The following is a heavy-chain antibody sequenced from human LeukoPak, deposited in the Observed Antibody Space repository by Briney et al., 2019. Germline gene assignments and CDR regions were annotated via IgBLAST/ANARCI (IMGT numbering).Heavy chain of an antibody. V-gene: IGHV4-59*01. D-gene: IGHD2-2*02. CDR2: IYYSGST. CDR1: GGSISSYY. J-gene: IGHJ6*03. Sequence: SETLSLTCTVSGGSISSYYWSWIRQPPGKGLEWIGYIYYSGSTNYNPSLKSRVTISVDTSKNQFSLKLSSVTAADTAVYYCARIPIVVVPAAIRAIYMDVWGKGTTVSVSS. CDR3: ARIPIVVVPAAIRAIYMDV.